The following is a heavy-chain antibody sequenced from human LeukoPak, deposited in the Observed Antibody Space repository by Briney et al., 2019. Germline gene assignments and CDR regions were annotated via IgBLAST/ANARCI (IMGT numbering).Heavy chain of an antibody. CDR2: LFDGGSV. Sequence: PGGSLRLSCAASGFSVSATSMTWVRQAPGKGLECLSVLFDGGSVYYSDSVKGRFTISRDHLKNTVYLQLNSLRVEDTAVYYCARGVSGAYSPFDYWGQGALVAVSS. D-gene: IGHD2-21*01. J-gene: IGHJ4*02. CDR3: ARGVSGAYSPFDY. V-gene: IGHV3-53*01. CDR1: GFSVSATS.